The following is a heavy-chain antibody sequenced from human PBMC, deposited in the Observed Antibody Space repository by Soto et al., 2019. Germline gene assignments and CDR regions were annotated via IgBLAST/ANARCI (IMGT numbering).Heavy chain of an antibody. D-gene: IGHD3-3*01. CDR2: IYYSGST. CDR3: AREHAYYDFWSGYYTYYYYGMDV. Sequence: SETLSLTCTVSGGSGSSGSYYWSCIRQPPGKGLEWIGYIYYSGSTNYNPSLKSRVTISVDTSKNQFSLKLSSVTAADTAVYYCAREHAYYDFWSGYYTYYYYGMDVWGQGTTVTVSS. V-gene: IGHV4-61*01. J-gene: IGHJ6*02. CDR1: GGSGSSGSYY.